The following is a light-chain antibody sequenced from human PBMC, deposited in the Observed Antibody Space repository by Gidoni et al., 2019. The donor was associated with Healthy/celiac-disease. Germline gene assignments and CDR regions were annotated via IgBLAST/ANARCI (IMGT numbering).Light chain of an antibody. Sequence: DIQMTQSPSSLSASVGDRVTITCRASQSISSYLNWYQQKPGKAPKLLIYAASSLQSGVPSRFSVSGSGTDFTLTISSLRPEDFATYYCQQSYSTPLTFGGGTKVEIK. V-gene: IGKV1-39*01. J-gene: IGKJ4*01. CDR3: QQSYSTPLT. CDR1: QSISSY. CDR2: AAS.